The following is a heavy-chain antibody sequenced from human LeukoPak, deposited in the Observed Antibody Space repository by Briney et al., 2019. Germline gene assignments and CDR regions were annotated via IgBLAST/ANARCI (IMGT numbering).Heavy chain of an antibody. CDR3: ARDVYGDYFFDF. V-gene: IGHV3-7*01. CDR2: IKPDGSEK. CDR1: GVTFSTYW. Sequence: GGSLRLSCAASGVTFSTYWMTWVRQAPGKGLEWIANIKPDGSEKYYVDSVKGRFTISRDNAKNSLYLQLNSLRAEDTAMYYCARDVYGDYFFDFWGQGTLVTVSS. J-gene: IGHJ4*02. D-gene: IGHD4-17*01.